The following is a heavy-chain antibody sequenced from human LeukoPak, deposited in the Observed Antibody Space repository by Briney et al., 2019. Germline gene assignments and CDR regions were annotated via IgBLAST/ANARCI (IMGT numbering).Heavy chain of an antibody. CDR2: IYYSGST. CDR1: GGSISSYY. CDR3: ARKVRGVIIVDY. D-gene: IGHD3-10*01. V-gene: IGHV4-59*01. Sequence: SETLSLTCTVSGGSISSYYWSWIRQPPGKGLEWIGYIYYSGSTNYNPSLKSRVTISVDTSKNQFSLKLSSVTAADTAVYYCARKVRGVIIVDYWGQGTLVTVSS. J-gene: IGHJ4*02.